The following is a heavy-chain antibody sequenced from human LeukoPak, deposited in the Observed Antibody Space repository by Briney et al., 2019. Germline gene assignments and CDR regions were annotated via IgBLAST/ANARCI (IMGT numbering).Heavy chain of an antibody. Sequence: PGGSLRLSCAASGFTFSDYYMSWIRQAPGKGLEWVGRSRDKGNSYTTAYAASVRGRFTISRDDSKNSLYLQMNSLKIEDTAVYYCTKLARAPRDFDYWGQGTLVTVSS. V-gene: IGHV3-72*01. CDR1: GFTFSDYY. D-gene: IGHD3-10*01. CDR2: SRDKGNSYTT. J-gene: IGHJ4*01. CDR3: TKLARAPRDFDY.